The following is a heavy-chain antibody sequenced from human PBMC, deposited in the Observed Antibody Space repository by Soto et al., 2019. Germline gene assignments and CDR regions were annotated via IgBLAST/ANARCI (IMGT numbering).Heavy chain of an antibody. CDR2: INGEGTIT. D-gene: IGHD3-16*01. J-gene: IGHJ4*02. Sequence: EVQLVESGGGLVQPGGSLRLSCAASGYTFSYFWMHWVRQVPGKGLMWVSRINGEGTITNYADSVKGRFTISRDNANKTLFLQTNSLRAKDTAVYYCTKDTFGAEDYWGQATLVAITS. V-gene: IGHV3-74*01. CDR3: TKDTFGAEDY. CDR1: GYTFSYFW.